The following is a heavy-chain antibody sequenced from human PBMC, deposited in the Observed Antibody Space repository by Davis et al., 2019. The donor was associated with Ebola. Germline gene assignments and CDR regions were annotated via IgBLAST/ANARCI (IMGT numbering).Heavy chain of an antibody. V-gene: IGHV3-48*04. CDR3: ARYFGLGILYYHGMDV. D-gene: IGHD3-9*01. Sequence: GESLKISCAASGFTFSGFAMNWVRQAPGNGLEWVSYISSSGSTIYYADSVKGRFTISRDNAKNSLYLQMNSLRAEDTAVYYCARYFGLGILYYHGMDVWGQGTTVTVSS. CDR1: GFTFSGFA. CDR2: ISSSGSTI. J-gene: IGHJ6*02.